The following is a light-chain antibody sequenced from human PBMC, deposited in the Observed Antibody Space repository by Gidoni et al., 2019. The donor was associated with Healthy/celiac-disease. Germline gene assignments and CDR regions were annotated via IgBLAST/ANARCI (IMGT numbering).Light chain of an antibody. V-gene: IGKV1-33*01. CDR2: DAS. J-gene: IGKJ3*01. CDR3: QQYDNPPT. CDR1: QDISNY. Sequence: DIQMTQSPSSLSASVGDRVTITCQASQDISNYLNGYQQKPGKAPKLLIYDASNLETGVPSRFSGSGSGTDFTFTISSLQPEDIATYYCQQYDNPPTFGPGTKVDIK.